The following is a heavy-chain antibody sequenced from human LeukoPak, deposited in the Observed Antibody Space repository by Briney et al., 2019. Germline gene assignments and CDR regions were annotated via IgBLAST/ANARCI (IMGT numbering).Heavy chain of an antibody. CDR1: VYTFTRYG. V-gene: IGHV1-18*01. J-gene: IGHJ4*02. Sequence: ASVKVSCKASVYTFTRYGISWMRQAPGQGLEWMGWINTYNGNTDYAQKLQGRVTMTTDTSTSTAYMELRSLRSDDTALYYCATNYCDSSGYYSIDYWGQGALVTVSS. CDR2: INTYNGNT. D-gene: IGHD3-22*01. CDR3: ATNYCDSSGYYSIDY.